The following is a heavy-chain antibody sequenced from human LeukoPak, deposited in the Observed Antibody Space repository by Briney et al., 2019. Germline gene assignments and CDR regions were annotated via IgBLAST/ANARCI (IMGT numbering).Heavy chain of an antibody. V-gene: IGHV1-46*01. CDR2: INPSGGST. Sequence: GASVKVSCKASGYTFTSYYMHWVRQAPGQGLEWMGIINPSGGSTSYAQKFQGRVTMTRDTSTSTVYMELSSLRSEDTAVYYCARETSSWRYRSDVGWFDPWGQGTLVTVSS. CDR1: GYTFTSYY. J-gene: IGHJ5*02. D-gene: IGHD6-13*01. CDR3: ARETSSWRYRSDVGWFDP.